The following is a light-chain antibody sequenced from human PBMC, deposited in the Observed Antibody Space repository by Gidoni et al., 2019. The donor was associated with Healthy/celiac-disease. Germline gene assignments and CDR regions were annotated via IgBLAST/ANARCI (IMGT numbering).Light chain of an antibody. J-gene: IGLJ3*02. V-gene: IGLV7-43*01. CDR3: LLYYGGAQPWV. CDR2: STS. Sequence: QTVVTQEPALTVSPGGTVTLTCASSTGAVTSGYYPNWFQQKPGQAPRALISSTSKKHSWTPARFSGSLLGGKAALTLSGVQPEDEAEYYCLLYYGGAQPWVFGGGTKLTVL. CDR1: TGAVTSGYY.